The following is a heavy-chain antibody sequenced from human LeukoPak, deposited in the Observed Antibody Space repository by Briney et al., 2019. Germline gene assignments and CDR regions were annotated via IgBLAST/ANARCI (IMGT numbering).Heavy chain of an antibody. Sequence: PSETPSLTCTVSGGSISSGDYCWSWLRQPAGKGMGWIGYIYYSESTYSNPSLKTRSTISLNTPKTQFFLKLTAVAAADTAVYYCARNLRWFEVDFNYWGQGTMVTVSS. CDR1: GGSISSGDYC. CDR2: IYYSEST. D-gene: IGHD3-10*01. CDR3: ARNLRWFEVDFNY. V-gene: IGHV4-30-4*01. J-gene: IGHJ4*02.